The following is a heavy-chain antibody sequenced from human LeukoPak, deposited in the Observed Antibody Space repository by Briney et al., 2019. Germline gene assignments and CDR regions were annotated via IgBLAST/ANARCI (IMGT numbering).Heavy chain of an antibody. CDR2: IKSDGST. CDR3: ARDDGGALDY. J-gene: IGHJ4*02. Sequence: GGSLRLSCAASGFTFSSYWMHWVRQAPGKGLVWVSRIKSDGSTNYADSVKGRFTISRDNAKNSLYLQMNSLRAEDTAVYYCARDDGGALDYWGQGTLVTVSS. D-gene: IGHD4-23*01. CDR1: GFTFSSYW. V-gene: IGHV3-74*01.